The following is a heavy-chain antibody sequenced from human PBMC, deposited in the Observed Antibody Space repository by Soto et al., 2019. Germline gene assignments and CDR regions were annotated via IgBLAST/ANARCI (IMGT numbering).Heavy chain of an antibody. J-gene: IGHJ1*01. V-gene: IGHV4-4*07. CDR2: ITINGNT. CDR3: ARETGENWTYEAH. CDR1: GAYISDFS. D-gene: IGHD1-7*01. Sequence: PSETLSPTCRVSGAYISDFSWSWIRQPAGKGLEWIGRITINGNTQKNPSFKSRVTMSIDTSRNHFSLNLQSATTADTALYFCARETGENWTYEAHWGPGTLVTVSS.